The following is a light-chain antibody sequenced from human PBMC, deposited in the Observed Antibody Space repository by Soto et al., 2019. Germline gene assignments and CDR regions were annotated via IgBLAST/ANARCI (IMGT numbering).Light chain of an antibody. CDR1: SGHSSNA. Sequence: QAVVTQSPSASASLGASVTVTCTLSSGHSSNAVAWHQQQPEKGPRYLMRLNSDGSHSKGDGIPDRFTGSSSGADRYLTISSLQSEDEADYYCQTWGTGIVVFGGGTKLTVL. CDR2: LNSDGSH. CDR3: QTWGTGIVV. J-gene: IGLJ3*02. V-gene: IGLV4-69*01.